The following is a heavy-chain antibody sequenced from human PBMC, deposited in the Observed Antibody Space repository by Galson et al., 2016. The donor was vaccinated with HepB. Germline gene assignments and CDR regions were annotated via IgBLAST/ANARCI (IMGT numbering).Heavy chain of an antibody. CDR3: AKAVGRDSDSGIYGGGYFDF. J-gene: IGHJ4*02. D-gene: IGHD3-10*01. CDR1: GFTFSNFA. CDR2: IGVTGETT. Sequence: SLRLSCAASGFTFSNFAMSWVRQAPGGGLEWVSGIGVTGETTYYADSVKGRFTISRDESTSTLFLQMSSLRVEDTAIYHCAKAVGRDSDSGIYGGGYFDFWGTGSRVTVSS. V-gene: IGHV3-23*01.